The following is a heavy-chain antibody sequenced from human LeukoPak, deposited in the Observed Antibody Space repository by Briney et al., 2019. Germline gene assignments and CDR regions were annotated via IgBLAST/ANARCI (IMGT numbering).Heavy chain of an antibody. CDR2: IYYSGST. CDR3: ARVSMTTVVTLDY. J-gene: IGHJ4*02. V-gene: IGHV4-59*01. D-gene: IGHD4-23*01. Sequence: PSETLSLTCTVSGGSISSYYWSWIRQPPGKGLEWIGYIYYSGSTNYTPSLKSRVTISVDTSKNQFSLKLSSVTAADTAVYYCARVSMTTVVTLDYWGQGTLVTVSS. CDR1: GGSISSYY.